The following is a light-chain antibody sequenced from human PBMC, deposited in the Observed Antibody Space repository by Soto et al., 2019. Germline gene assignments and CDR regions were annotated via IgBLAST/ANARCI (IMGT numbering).Light chain of an antibody. CDR3: SSYTSGSTWV. Sequence: QSALTQPASVSGSPGQSITISCTGTSSDVGGYHYVSWYQQRPGKAPKLIIYDVSNRPSGVSDRFSSSKSGNTASLTISGLQAEDEADYYCSSYTSGSTWVFGGGTKVTVL. CDR2: DVS. CDR1: SSDVGGYHY. V-gene: IGLV2-14*01. J-gene: IGLJ3*02.